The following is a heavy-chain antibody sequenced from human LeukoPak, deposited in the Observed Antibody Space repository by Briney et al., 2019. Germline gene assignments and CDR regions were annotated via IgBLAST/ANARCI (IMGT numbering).Heavy chain of an antibody. D-gene: IGHD3-10*01. V-gene: IGHV1-2*02. CDR1: GYTFTGYY. CDR2: INPNSGAT. Sequence: ASVKVSCKTSGYTFTGYYMHWVRQDPGQGLEWMGWINPNSGATNYVQEFQGRVTMTRDTSISTAYMELSGMRSDDTAIFYCAREGREFGPHKLAGFDYWGQGTLVTVSS. J-gene: IGHJ4*02. CDR3: AREGREFGPHKLAGFDY.